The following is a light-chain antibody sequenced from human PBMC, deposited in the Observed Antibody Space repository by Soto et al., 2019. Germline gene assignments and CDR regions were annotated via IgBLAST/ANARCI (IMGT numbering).Light chain of an antibody. V-gene: IGKV3-20*01. CDR3: QQYCSSPLP. CDR1: QSVSSNS. Sequence: EIVLTQSTGTLSLSPGEGDTLSCRASQSVSSNSLAWYQQKPGQAPRLLIYGASTMATGIPDRFSGSGSGTDCTLTINILEPGEFAVYYCQQYCSSPLPFGGGNKVEIK. CDR2: GAS. J-gene: IGKJ4*01.